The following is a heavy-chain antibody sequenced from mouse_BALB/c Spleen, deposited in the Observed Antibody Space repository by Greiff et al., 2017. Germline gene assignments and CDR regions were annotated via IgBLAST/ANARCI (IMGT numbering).Heavy chain of an antibody. CDR1: GFTFSSYG. V-gene: IGHV5-6-3*01. J-gene: IGHJ3*01. D-gene: IGHD2-4*01. CDR3: AREGDYDYDGEAY. Sequence: EVHLVESGGGLVQPGGSLKLSCAASGFTFSSYGMSWVRQTPDKRLELVATINSNGGSTYYPDSVKGRFTISRDNAKNTLYLQMSSLKSEDTAMYYCAREGDYDYDGEAYWGQGTLVTVSA. CDR2: INSNGGST.